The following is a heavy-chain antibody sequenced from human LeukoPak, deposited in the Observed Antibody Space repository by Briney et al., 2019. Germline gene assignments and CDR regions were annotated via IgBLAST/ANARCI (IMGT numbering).Heavy chain of an antibody. CDR3: ARLAADFDWLSAYYFDY. V-gene: IGHV4-59*08. J-gene: IGHJ4*02. CDR1: GGSISSYY. CDR2: IYYSGST. Sequence: SETLSLTCTVSGGSISSYYWSWIRQPPGKGLEWIGYIYYSGSTNYNPSLKSRVTISVDTSKNQFSLKLSSVTAADTAVYYCARLAADFDWLSAYYFDYWGQGTLVTVSS. D-gene: IGHD3-9*01.